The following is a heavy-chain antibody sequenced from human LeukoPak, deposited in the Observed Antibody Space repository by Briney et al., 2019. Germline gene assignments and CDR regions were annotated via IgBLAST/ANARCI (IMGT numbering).Heavy chain of an antibody. CDR2: INHSGST. D-gene: IGHD3-10*01. CDR1: GGSFSGYY. J-gene: IGHJ3*02. V-gene: IGHV4-34*01. CDR3: ARGFYYGSGSYYKIPGRDAFDI. Sequence: PSETLSLTCAVYGGSFSGYYWSWIRQPPGKGLEWIGEINHSGSTNYNPSLKSRVTISVDTSKNQFSLKLSSVTAADTAVYYCARGFYYGSGSYYKIPGRDAFDIWGQGTMVTVSS.